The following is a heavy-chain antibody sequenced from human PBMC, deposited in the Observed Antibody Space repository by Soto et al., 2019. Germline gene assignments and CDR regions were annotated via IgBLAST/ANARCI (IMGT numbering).Heavy chain of an antibody. D-gene: IGHD3-22*01. CDR1: GFSINSGYY. CDR3: ATPPFYYESSGRMDV. J-gene: IGHJ6*02. Sequence: SETLSLTCAVSGFSINSGYYWGWIRQPPGKGLEWIGSIFHSGTTYYNPSLKSRVIISVDTSKDQFSLDLTSVTVADTAVYYCATPPFYYESSGRMDVWGQGTTVTVSS. V-gene: IGHV4-38-2*01. CDR2: IFHSGTT.